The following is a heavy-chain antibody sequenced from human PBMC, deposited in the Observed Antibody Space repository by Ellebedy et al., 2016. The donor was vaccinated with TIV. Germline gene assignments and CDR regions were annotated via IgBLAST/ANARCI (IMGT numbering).Heavy chain of an antibody. J-gene: IGHJ5*02. CDR2: IIPILGIA. D-gene: IGHD4-11*01. V-gene: IGHV1-69*04. CDR1: GGTFSSYA. CDR3: AREATLQFNWFDP. Sequence: ASVKVSCKASGGTFSSYAISWVRQAPGQGLEWMGRIIPILGIANYAQKFQGRVTITADKSTSTAYMELSSLRSEDTAVYYCAREATLQFNWFDPWGQGTLVTVSS.